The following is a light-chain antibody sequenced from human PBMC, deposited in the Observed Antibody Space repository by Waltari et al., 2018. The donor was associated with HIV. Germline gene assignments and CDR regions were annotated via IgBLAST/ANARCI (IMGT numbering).Light chain of an antibody. CDR3: SSYTTTNTII. CDR2: DVF. CDR1: SSDIGAYEY. V-gene: IGLV2-14*03. Sequence: QSALTQPASVSGSPGQSITIPCTGPSSDIGAYEYVSWYRQHPDKAPQLRIYDVFYRPSGVSHRFSGSKSGNTASLTISGLQAEDEAVYSCSSYTTTNTIIFGGGTKLTVL. J-gene: IGLJ2*01.